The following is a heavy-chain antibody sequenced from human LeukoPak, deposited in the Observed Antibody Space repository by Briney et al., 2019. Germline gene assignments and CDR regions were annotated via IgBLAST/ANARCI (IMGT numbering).Heavy chain of an antibody. V-gene: IGHV4-59*08. CDR2: IYYSGST. CDR1: GGSISSYY. Sequence: SETLSLTCTVSGGSISSYYWSWIRQPPGKGLEWIGYIYYSGSTNYNPSLKSRVTISVDTSKNQFSLKLSSVTAANTAVYYCARQMDTAMVTGHYYYYMDVWGKGTTVTVSS. J-gene: IGHJ6*03. D-gene: IGHD5-18*01. CDR3: ARQMDTAMVTGHYYYYMDV.